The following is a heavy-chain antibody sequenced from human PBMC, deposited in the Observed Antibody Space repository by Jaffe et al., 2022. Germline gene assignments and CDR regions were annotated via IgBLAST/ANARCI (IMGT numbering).Heavy chain of an antibody. Sequence: EVQLVESGGGLVQPGRSLRLSCTASGFTFGDYAMSWVRQAPGKGLEWVGFIRSKAYGGTTEYAASVKGRFTISRDDSKSIAYLQMNSLKTEDTAVYYCTRDPSADAFDIWGQGTMVTVSS. CDR3: TRDPSADAFDI. CDR2: IRSKAYGGTT. D-gene: IGHD3-3*01. J-gene: IGHJ3*02. CDR1: GFTFGDYA. V-gene: IGHV3-49*04.